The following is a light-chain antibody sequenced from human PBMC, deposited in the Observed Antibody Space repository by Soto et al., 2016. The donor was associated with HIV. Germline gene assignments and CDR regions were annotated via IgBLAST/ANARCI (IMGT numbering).Light chain of an antibody. CDR2: DDS. J-gene: IGLJ2*01. Sequence: SYVLTQPPSVSVAPGKTARITCGGNNIGSKTVHWSQQKPGQAPVLVVYDDSDRPSGIPERFSGSNSGSTATLTISRVEAGDEADYYCQVWDSSDDHVVLGGGTKLTVL. CDR1: NIGSKT. V-gene: IGLV3-21*03. CDR3: QVWDSSDDHVV.